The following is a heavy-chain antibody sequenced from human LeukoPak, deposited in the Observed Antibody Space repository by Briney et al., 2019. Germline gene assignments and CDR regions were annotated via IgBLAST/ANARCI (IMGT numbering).Heavy chain of an antibody. V-gene: IGHV1-69*04. J-gene: IGHJ4*02. D-gene: IGHD1-26*01. CDR2: IIPIFGIA. Sequence: ASVKVSCKASGGTFSSYAISWVRQAPGQGLEWMGRIIPIFGIANYAQKFQGRVTITADKSTSTAYMELRSLRSEDTAVYYCARDARELPFDYWGQGTLVTISS. CDR3: ARDARELPFDY. CDR1: GGTFSSYA.